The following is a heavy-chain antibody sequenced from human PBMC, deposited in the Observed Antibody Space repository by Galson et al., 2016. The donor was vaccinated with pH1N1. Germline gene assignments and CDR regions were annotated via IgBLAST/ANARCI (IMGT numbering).Heavy chain of an antibody. J-gene: IGHJ3*02. Sequence: SLRLSCAASGFTFSNYGMTWVRQAPVQGLEWVSGVSGSGGSTHYAESVKGRFTISRDNSDNTLFLQMNSLSAGDTAVYYCAKFGLTNYGHDAFDIWGLGTMVTVSS. CDR3: AKFGLTNYGHDAFDI. CDR2: VSGSGGST. CDR1: GFTFSNYG. V-gene: IGHV3-23*01. D-gene: IGHD4/OR15-4a*01.